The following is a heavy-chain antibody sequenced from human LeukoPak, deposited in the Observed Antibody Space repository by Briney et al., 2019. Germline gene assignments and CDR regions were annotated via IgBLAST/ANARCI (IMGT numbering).Heavy chain of an antibody. Sequence: GGSLRLSYATSGFTFSSYTMSWVRQAPGAGLEWISSILSDSGTTIHYAESVRGRFTISRDNAKNSLFLQMNSLRVEDTAVYYCVRGTSHPVWGQGTTVTVSS. V-gene: IGHV3-48*04. CDR1: GFTFSSYT. CDR2: ILSDSGTTI. D-gene: IGHD1-14*01. J-gene: IGHJ3*01. CDR3: VRGTSHPV.